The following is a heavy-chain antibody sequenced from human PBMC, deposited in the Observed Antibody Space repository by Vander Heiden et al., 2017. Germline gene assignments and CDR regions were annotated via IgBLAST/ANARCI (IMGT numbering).Heavy chain of an antibody. CDR1: GYPFTTHW. J-gene: IGHJ3*01. Sequence: EVQLMQSGAEVKKPGDSLRISCQGSGYPFTTHWIVWVRQMPGKGLEWMGSIYPRDSDTVYSPSFRGQVNISADKSINTAYLHWSSLKASDTAMYYCARRSQVADNDGFDVWGQGTMVTVSS. CDR3: ARRSQVADNDGFDV. V-gene: IGHV5-51*01. CDR2: IYPRDSDT. D-gene: IGHD2-15*01.